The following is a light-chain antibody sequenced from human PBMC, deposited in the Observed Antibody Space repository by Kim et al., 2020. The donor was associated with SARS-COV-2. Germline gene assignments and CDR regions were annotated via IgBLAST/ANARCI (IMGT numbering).Light chain of an antibody. Sequence: SYELTQPPSVSLAPGKTAMITCAGDSVGSKRVQWYQQKPGQAPVLVIYYDSDRPSGIPERFSASNSGHTATLTISRVEAGDEADYYCQEWDSSRDCVVFG. J-gene: IGLJ3*02. CDR2: YDS. CDR1: SVGSKR. CDR3: QEWDSSRDCVV. V-gene: IGLV3-21*04.